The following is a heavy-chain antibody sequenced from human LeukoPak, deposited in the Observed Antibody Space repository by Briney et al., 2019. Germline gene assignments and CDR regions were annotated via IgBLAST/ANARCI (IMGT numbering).Heavy chain of an antibody. Sequence: GGSLRLSCAASGFTFSTYSMNWVRQAPGKGLEWVSSISSSSSYIYYADSVKGRFTISRDNAKNSLYLQMNSLRAEDTAVYCCARLGIPYYYYYYMDVWGKGTTVTVSS. CDR3: ARLGIPYYYYYYMDV. CDR2: ISSSSSYI. V-gene: IGHV3-21*01. CDR1: GFTFSTYS. D-gene: IGHD1-26*01. J-gene: IGHJ6*03.